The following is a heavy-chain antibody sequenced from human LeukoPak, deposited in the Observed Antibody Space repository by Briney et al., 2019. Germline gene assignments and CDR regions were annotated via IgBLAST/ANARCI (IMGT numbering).Heavy chain of an antibody. CDR3: ARSSGDQDY. J-gene: IGHJ4*02. CDR2: IYPGDSDT. CDR1: GYSFTSYW. D-gene: IGHD4-17*01. Sequence: GESLKISCKGSGYSFTSYWIGWVRQMPGKGLEWMGIIYPGDSDTRYSPSFQGQVTMSVDKSISTAYLQWNNLKASGTAMYYCARSSGDQDYWGQGTLVTVSS. V-gene: IGHV5-51*01.